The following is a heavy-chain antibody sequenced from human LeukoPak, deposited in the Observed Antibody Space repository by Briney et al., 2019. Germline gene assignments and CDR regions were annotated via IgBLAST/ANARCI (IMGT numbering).Heavy chain of an antibody. V-gene: IGHV3-23*01. CDR1: GFTFSNYA. J-gene: IGHJ4*02. CDR2: ICGSGGSS. D-gene: IGHD3-10*01. Sequence: GGTLRLSCAASGFTFSNYAMNWVRQAPGKGLEWVSAICGSGGSSYYADSVKGRVTISRDNAKNPLYLQMNSLRAEDTAVYSCATKAGYYYGSGDYWGQGTLVTVSS. CDR3: ATKAGYYYGSGDY.